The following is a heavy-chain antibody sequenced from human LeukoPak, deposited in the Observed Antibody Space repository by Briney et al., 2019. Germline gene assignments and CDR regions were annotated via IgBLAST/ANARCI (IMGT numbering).Heavy chain of an antibody. D-gene: IGHD4-11*01. CDR1: GFTFSSYW. V-gene: IGHV3-74*01. CDR2: KKNDGGST. J-gene: IGHJ6*03. Sequence: PGGSPRLSCAASGFTFSSYWVHWVRHAAGKGMVWVSRKKNDGGSTSYADSVKGRFTISRDNAKNTLYLQMNSLRAEDTAVYYCARVSVTTEYYYYYMDVWGKGTTVTVSS. CDR3: ARVSVTTEYYYYYMDV.